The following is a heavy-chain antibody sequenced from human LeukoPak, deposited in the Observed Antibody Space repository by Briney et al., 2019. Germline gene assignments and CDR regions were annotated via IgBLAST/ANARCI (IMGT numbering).Heavy chain of an antibody. V-gene: IGHV3-23*01. CDR1: GFSFSSYA. CDR2: ISGSGGST. D-gene: IGHD6-13*01. CDR3: AKGQYSSSWSITGAFDI. Sequence: GGSLRLSCAASGFSFSSYAMSWVRQAPGKGLEWVSAISGSGGSTYYADSVKGRFTISRDNSKNTLYLQMNSLRAEDTAVYYCAKGQYSSSWSITGAFDIWGQGTMVTVSS. J-gene: IGHJ3*02.